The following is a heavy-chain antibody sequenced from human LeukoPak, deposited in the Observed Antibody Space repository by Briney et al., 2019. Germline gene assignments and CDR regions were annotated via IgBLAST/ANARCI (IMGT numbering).Heavy chain of an antibody. J-gene: IGHJ3*02. CDR2: FDPEDGET. D-gene: IGHD4-17*01. CDR1: GYTLTELS. CDR3: ATVGYGDYTQYDAFDI. V-gene: IGHV1-24*01. Sequence: ASVKVSCKVSGYTLTELSMHWVRQAPGKGLEWMEGFDPEDGETIYAQKFQGRVTMTEDTSTDTAYMKLSSLRSEDTAVYYCATVGYGDYTQYDAFDIWGQGTMVTVSS.